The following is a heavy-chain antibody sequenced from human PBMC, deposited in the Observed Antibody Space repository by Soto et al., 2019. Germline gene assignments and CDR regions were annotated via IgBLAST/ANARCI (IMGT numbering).Heavy chain of an antibody. CDR1: GFTFSSYW. CDR3: ARDSVDYGDYEPQLPFDY. J-gene: IGHJ4*02. Sequence: EVQLVESGGGVVQPGGSLRLSCAASGFTFSSYWMHWVRQAPGKGLVWVSRINRDGSRTTYADSVKGRSTISRDNAKNTLYLHMNSLRAEDTAVYYCARDSVDYGDYEPQLPFDYWGQGALVAVSS. V-gene: IGHV3-74*01. CDR2: INRDGSRT. D-gene: IGHD4-17*01.